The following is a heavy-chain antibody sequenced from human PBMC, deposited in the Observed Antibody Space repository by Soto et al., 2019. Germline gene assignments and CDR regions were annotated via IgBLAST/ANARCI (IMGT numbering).Heavy chain of an antibody. CDR1: GGSVSGYY. D-gene: IGHD6-6*01. CDR3: ARGRRSYGSSRGAFDP. J-gene: IGHJ5*02. CDR2: INHSGST. V-gene: IGHV4-34*01. Sequence: PSETLSLTCGVYGGSVSGYYWSWIRQPPGKGLEWIGEINHSGSTNYNPSLQSRVTISVDTSKKQLFLNVSSVTAADTAMYYCARGRRSYGSSRGAFDPWGQGTLVTVSS.